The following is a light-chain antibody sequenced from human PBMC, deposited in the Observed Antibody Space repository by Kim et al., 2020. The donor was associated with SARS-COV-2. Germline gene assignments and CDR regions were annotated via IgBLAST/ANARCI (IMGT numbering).Light chain of an antibody. Sequence: VKPPCTQRQAKSCYAIAWHQQQPEKCPRSLMKLNSDGSHSKGDGIPARCSGSSSGAERYLTISSLQSEDEADYYCQTWGTGIHVVFGGGTQLTVL. J-gene: IGLJ2*01. CDR1: QAKSCYA. V-gene: IGLV4-69*01. CDR3: QTWGTGIHVV. CDR2: LNSDGSH.